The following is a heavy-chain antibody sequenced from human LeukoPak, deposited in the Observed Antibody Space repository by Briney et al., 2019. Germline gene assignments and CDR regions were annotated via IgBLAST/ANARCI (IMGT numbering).Heavy chain of an antibody. V-gene: IGHV3-23*01. Sequence: SGGSLRLSCAASGFTFSSYAMSWVRQAPGKGLEWVSAISGSGGSTYYADSVKGRFTISRDNSKNTLYLQMNSLRAEDTAVYYCAKDSWGHNWNYDPFDYWRQPTQVAHCS. CDR2: ISGSGGST. D-gene: IGHD1-7*01. CDR1: GFTFSSYA. CDR3: AKDSWGHNWNYDPFDY. J-gene: IGHJ4*02.